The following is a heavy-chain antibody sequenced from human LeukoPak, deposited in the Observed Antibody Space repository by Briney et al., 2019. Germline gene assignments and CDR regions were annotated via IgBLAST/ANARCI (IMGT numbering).Heavy chain of an antibody. CDR2: IYYSGST. CDR3: ATLRLGELSPKHYFDY. D-gene: IGHD3-16*02. Sequence: SETLSLTCTVSGGSISSSSYYWGWIRQPPGKGLEWIGSIYYSGSTYYNPSLKSRVTISVDTSKNQFSLKLSSVTAADTAVYYCATLRLGELSPKHYFDYWGQGTLVTVSS. J-gene: IGHJ4*02. CDR1: GGSISSSSYY. V-gene: IGHV4-39*01.